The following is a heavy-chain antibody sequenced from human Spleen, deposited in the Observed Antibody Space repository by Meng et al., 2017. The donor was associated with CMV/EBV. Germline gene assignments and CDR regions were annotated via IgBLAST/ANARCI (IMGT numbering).Heavy chain of an antibody. J-gene: IGHJ6*02. D-gene: IGHD6-19*01. CDR2: IYYSGST. CDR1: GGSISSNNFY. V-gene: IGHV4-39*01. Sequence: SETLSLTCTVSGGSISSNNFYWGWIRQPPGKGLERIGSIYYSGSTNSSPSLKSRVSISIDTSNNQFSLKVSSVTAADTALYYCARGWASTPYGMDVWGQGTPVTVSS. CDR3: ARGWASTPYGMDV.